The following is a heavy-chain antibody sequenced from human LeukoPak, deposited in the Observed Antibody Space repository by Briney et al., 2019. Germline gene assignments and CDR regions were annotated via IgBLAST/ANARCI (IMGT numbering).Heavy chain of an antibody. D-gene: IGHD6-19*01. CDR1: GGSVSSGSYY. V-gene: IGHV4-61*01. CDR2: IYYSGST. J-gene: IGHJ3*02. Sequence: PSETLSLTCTVSGGSVSSGSYYWSWIRQPPGKGLEWIGYIYYSGSTNYNPSLKSRVTISVDTSKNQFSLKLSSVTAADTAVYYCARDWYSSGWSSGSGAFDIWGQGTMVTVSS. CDR3: ARDWYSSGWSSGSGAFDI.